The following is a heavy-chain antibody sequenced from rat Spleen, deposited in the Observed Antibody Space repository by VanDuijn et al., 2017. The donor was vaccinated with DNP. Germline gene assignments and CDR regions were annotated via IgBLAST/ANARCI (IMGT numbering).Heavy chain of an antibody. Sequence: QVQLKESGPVLVQASETLSLTCTVSGFSLTNYGVVWVRQSPGKGLEWMGIIWGHGSTDYSSTLKSRLSISRDTSKSQVFLKMSSLQTEDTATYYCARDLRRVDYWGQGVIVTVSS. D-gene: IGHD1-11*01. CDR2: IWGHGST. J-gene: IGHJ2*01. CDR1: GFSLTNYG. V-gene: IGHV2S75*01. CDR3: ARDLRRVDY.